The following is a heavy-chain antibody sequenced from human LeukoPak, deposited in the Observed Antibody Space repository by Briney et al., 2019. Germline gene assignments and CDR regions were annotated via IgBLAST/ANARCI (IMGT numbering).Heavy chain of an antibody. V-gene: IGHV3-11*04. CDR2: ISNSGGTI. CDR1: GFTFTGYF. D-gene: IGHD6-6*01. CDR3: ARDEYSSSSPPGGIYYYYMDV. Sequence: PGGSLRLSCAASGFTFTGYFMSWIRQAPGKRPEWVADISNSGGTIHYADSVRGRFIISRDNAKNSLYLQMNSLRAEDTAVYYCARDEYSSSSPPGGIYYYYMDVWGKGTTVTVSS. J-gene: IGHJ6*03.